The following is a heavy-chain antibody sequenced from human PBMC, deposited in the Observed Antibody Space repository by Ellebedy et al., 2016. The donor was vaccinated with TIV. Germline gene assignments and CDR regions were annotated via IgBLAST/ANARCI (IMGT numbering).Heavy chain of an antibody. CDR2: IYQDGSQK. J-gene: IGHJ5*02. Sequence: GGSLRLSCAASGFNFRSYWMGWVRQAPGKGLEWVANIYQDGSQKYYVDSAEGRFPISRDNAKNSLYLEMKSLRVEDTAVYYCARRGSYGDYAVQVNNWFAVWGQGIPVTVSP. CDR1: GFNFRSYW. V-gene: IGHV3-7*01. D-gene: IGHD4-17*01. CDR3: ARRGSYGDYAVQVNNWFAV.